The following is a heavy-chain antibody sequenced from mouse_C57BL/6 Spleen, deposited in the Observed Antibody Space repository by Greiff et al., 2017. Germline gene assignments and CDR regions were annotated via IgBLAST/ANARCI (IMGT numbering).Heavy chain of an antibody. CDR1: GYSFTSYY. V-gene: IGHV1-66*01. CDR2: IYPGSGNT. CDR3: AISPQLRLYFDY. D-gene: IGHD3-2*02. Sequence: QVQLQQSGPELVKPGASVKISCKASGYSFTSYYIHWVKQRPGQGLEWIGWIYPGSGNTKYNEKFKGKATLPADTSSSTAYMQLSSLTSEDSAVFYCAISPQLRLYFDYWGQGTTLTVSS. J-gene: IGHJ2*01.